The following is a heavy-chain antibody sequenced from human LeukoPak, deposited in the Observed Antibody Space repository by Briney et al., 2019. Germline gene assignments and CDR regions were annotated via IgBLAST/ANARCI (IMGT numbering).Heavy chain of an antibody. CDR2: TYYRSTWYN. D-gene: IGHD2-2*01. CDR3: ARRLTQYDCFDP. Sequence: SQTLSLTCAISGDRLSSNSVTWNWLRQSPSRGLEWLGRTYYRSTWYNDYAVSVRGRITVNPDTSKNQFSLHLNSVTPEDTAVYYCARRLTQYDCFDPWGQGILVTVSS. V-gene: IGHV6-1*01. CDR1: GDRLSSNSVT. J-gene: IGHJ5*02.